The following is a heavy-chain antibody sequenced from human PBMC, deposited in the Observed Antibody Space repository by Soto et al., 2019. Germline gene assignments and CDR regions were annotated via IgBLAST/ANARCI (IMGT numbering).Heavy chain of an antibody. CDR3: ARADYYDSSGYYYSPFLFDY. Sequence: EVQLVESGGGLVQPGGSLRLSCAASGFTFSSYWMSWVRQAPGKGLEWVANIKQDGSEKYYVDSVKGRFTISRDNAKNSLYLQMNSLRAEDTAVYYCARADYYDSSGYYYSPFLFDYWGQGTPVTVSS. CDR2: IKQDGSEK. V-gene: IGHV3-7*01. CDR1: GFTFSSYW. D-gene: IGHD3-22*01. J-gene: IGHJ4*02.